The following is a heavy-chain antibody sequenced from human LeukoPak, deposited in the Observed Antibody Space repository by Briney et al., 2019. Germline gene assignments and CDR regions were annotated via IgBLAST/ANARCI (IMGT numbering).Heavy chain of an antibody. J-gene: IGHJ5*02. V-gene: IGHV1-69*13. Sequence: SVKVSCKASGYTFTGYAISWVRQAPGQGLEWMGGIIPIFGAANYAQTFQGRVTITADASTSTAYMELSRLRSEDTAVYYCARDARHRYRSISSCYRSWLDPWGQGAPVTVSP. CDR2: IIPIFGAA. CDR1: GYTFTGYA. D-gene: IGHD2-2*01. CDR3: ARDARHRYRSISSCYRSWLDP.